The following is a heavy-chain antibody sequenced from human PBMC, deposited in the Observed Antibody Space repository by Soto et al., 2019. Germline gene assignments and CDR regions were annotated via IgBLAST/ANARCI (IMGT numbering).Heavy chain of an antibody. V-gene: IGHV4-4*07. CDR2: IYSDGTT. Sequence: PSETLSLTCTVSGGSISGYYWRWVRQPAGKGLEWVGRIYSDGTTNYSPSLKSRVTMSLDTSKDQFSLHLNSVTAADTAVYYCSRVCCSNSKCDTRGMGVWGQGTAVTVPS. J-gene: IGHJ6*02. CDR3: SRVCCSNSKCDTRGMGV. D-gene: IGHD2-2*01. CDR1: GGSISGYY.